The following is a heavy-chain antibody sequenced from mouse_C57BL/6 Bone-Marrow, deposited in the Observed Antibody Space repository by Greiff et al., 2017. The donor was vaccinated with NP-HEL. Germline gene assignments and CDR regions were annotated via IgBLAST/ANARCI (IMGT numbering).Heavy chain of an antibody. CDR2: IDPANGNT. Sequence: VQLQQSVAELVRPGASVKLSCTASGFNIKNTYMHWVKQRPEQGLAWLGRIDPANGNTKYAPKFQGKATITADTSSNTAYLQLSSLTSEDTAIYYCASLYGSSYWYFDVWGTGTTVTVSS. CDR1: GFNIKNTY. CDR3: ASLYGSSYWYFDV. V-gene: IGHV14-3*01. J-gene: IGHJ1*03. D-gene: IGHD1-1*01.